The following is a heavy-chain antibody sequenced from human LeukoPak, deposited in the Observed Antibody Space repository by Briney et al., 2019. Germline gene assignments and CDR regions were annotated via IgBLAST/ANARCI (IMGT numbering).Heavy chain of an antibody. CDR2: ISASGST. Sequence: LEALSLTCTVSNGSLSIYFWSWVRQPAGKGLEWIGRISASGSTNYNPSLKSRVTMSLATSKNQFSLKLSSVTAADTAVYYCAREITVTRPFDYWGPGTLVTVSS. J-gene: IGHJ4*02. D-gene: IGHD4-17*01. CDR1: NGSLSIYF. CDR3: AREITVTRPFDY. V-gene: IGHV4-4*07.